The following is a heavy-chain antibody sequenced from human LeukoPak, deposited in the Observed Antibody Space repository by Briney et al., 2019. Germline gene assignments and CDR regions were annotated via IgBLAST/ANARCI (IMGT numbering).Heavy chain of an antibody. J-gene: IGHJ4*02. V-gene: IGHV1-3*01. CDR1: GYTFTSYA. CDR3: ARAGLYGDYYRDY. CDR2: INAGNGNT. Sequence: ASVKVSCKASGYTFTSYAMHWVRQAPGQRLEWMGWINAGNGNTKYSQKFQGRVTITRDTSASTAYMELSSLGSEDTAVYYCARAGLYGDYYRDYWGQGTLVTVSS. D-gene: IGHD4-17*01.